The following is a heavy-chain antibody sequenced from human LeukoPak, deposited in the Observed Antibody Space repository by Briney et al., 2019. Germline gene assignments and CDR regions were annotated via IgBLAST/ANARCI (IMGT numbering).Heavy chain of an antibody. Sequence: SETLSLTCTVSGYSISSGYYWGWIRQPPGQGLEWIGSIYHSGSTYYNPSLKSRVTISVDTSKNQFSLKLSSVTAADTAVYYCARDPIVVVPAAIYDYWGQGTLVTVSS. J-gene: IGHJ4*02. CDR2: IYHSGST. CDR3: ARDPIVVVPAAIYDY. V-gene: IGHV4-38-2*02. CDR1: GYSISSGYY. D-gene: IGHD2-2*02.